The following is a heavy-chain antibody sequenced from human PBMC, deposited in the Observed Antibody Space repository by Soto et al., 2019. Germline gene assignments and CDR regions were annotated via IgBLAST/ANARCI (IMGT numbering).Heavy chain of an antibody. CDR1: GFTFSSYA. CDR2: ISYDGSNK. CDR3: AREPFHSSSYRGYFDY. D-gene: IGHD6-13*01. J-gene: IGHJ4*02. Sequence: HPGGSLRLSCAASGFTFSSYAMHWVRQAPGKGLEWVAVISYDGSNKYYADSVKGRFTISRDNSKNTLYLQMNSLRAEDTAAYYCAREPFHSSSYRGYFDYWGQGTLVTVSS. V-gene: IGHV3-30-3*01.